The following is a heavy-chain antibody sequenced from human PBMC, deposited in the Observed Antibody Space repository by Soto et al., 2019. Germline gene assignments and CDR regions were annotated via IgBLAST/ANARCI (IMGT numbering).Heavy chain of an antibody. CDR3: ARDHHRYSGYDYVDY. V-gene: IGHV3-21*04. CDR1: GFTFNSVS. D-gene: IGHD5-12*01. J-gene: IGHJ4*02. Sequence: GGSLRLSCTGSGFTFNSVSQHWVRQAPGKGLEWVSSISSSSSYIYYADSVKGRFTISRDNAKNSLYLQMNSLRAEDTAVYYCARDHHRYSGYDYVDYWGQGTLVTVSS. CDR2: ISSSSSYI.